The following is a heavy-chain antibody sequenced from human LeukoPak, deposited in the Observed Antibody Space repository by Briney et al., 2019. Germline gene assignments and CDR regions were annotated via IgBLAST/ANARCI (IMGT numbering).Heavy chain of an antibody. CDR2: ISASGGST. CDR3: AKRLSYTSSWYYFDY. D-gene: IGHD6-13*01. J-gene: IGHJ4*02. CDR1: GFTFSSYA. V-gene: IGHV3-23*01. Sequence: GGSLRLSCAASGFTFSSYAMSWVRQTPGKGLEWVSTISASGGSTYYADSVKGRFTISRDNSKNTLYLQMNSLRAEDTAVYYCAKRLSYTSSWYYFDYWGQGTLVTVSS.